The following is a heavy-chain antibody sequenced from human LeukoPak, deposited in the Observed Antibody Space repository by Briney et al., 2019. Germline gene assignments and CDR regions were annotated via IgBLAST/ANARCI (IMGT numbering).Heavy chain of an antibody. J-gene: IGHJ4*02. Sequence: GGSLRLSCAASGFTFSSYAMSWVRQAPGKGLEWVSAISGSGGSTYYADSVKGRFTISRDNSKNTLYLQMNSLRAEDTAVYYCAKEGSVTMVRGVIMASDYWGQGTLVTVSS. CDR3: AKEGSVTMVRGVIMASDY. CDR1: GFTFSSYA. V-gene: IGHV3-23*01. D-gene: IGHD3-10*01. CDR2: ISGSGGST.